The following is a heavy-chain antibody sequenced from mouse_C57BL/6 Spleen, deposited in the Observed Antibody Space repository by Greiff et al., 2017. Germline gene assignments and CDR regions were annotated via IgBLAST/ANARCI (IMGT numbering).Heavy chain of an antibody. V-gene: IGHV1-69*01. Sequence: QVHVKQPGAELVMPGASVKLSCKASGYTFTSYWMHWVKQRPGQGLEWIGEIDPSDSYTNYNQKFKGKSTLTVDKSSSTAYMQLSSLTSEDSAVYYCAYGSTSMDYWGQGTSVTVSS. CDR3: AYGSTSMDY. CDR1: GYTFTSYW. CDR2: IDPSDSYT. J-gene: IGHJ4*01. D-gene: IGHD1-1*01.